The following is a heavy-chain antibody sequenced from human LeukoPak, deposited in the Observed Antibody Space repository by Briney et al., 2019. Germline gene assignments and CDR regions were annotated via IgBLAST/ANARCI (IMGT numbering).Heavy chain of an antibody. D-gene: IGHD7-27*01. V-gene: IGHV4-34*01. CDR2: INHSGST. J-gene: IGHJ3*02. CDR3: ARGWVALDAFDI. Sequence: PSETLSLTCAVYGGSFSGYYWSWIRQPPGKGLEWIREINHSGSTNYNPSLKSRVTISVDTSKNQFSLKLSSVTAADTAVYYCARGWVALDAFDIWGQGTMVTVSS. CDR1: GGSFSGYY.